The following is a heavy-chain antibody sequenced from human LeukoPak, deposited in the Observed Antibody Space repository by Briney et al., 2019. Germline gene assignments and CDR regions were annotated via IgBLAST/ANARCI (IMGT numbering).Heavy chain of an antibody. CDR2: IYYGGST. CDR1: GGSISTYY. CDR3: ATIYSSGWYYYYYGMDV. D-gene: IGHD6-19*01. Sequence: TSETLSLTCTVSGGSISTYYWSWIRQPPGKGLEWIGYIYYGGSTNYNPSLKSRVTISVDTSKNQFSLKLSSVTAADTAVYYCATIYSSGWYYYYYGMDVWGQGTTVTVSS. J-gene: IGHJ6*02. V-gene: IGHV4-59*12.